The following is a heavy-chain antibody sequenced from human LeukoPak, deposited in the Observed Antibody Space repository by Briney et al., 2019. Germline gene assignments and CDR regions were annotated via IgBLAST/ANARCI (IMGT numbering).Heavy chain of an antibody. CDR3: ARHKQSGTYYDAFDI. Sequence: SETLSLTXTVSGGSIGSTTYYWGWIRQPPGKELECIGSIYYSGSTYYNPSLKSRVTISLDTSKNQFSLKLSSVTAADTAVYYCARHKQSGTYYDAFDIWGQGTMVTVSS. CDR1: GGSIGSTTYY. CDR2: IYYSGST. V-gene: IGHV4-39*01. J-gene: IGHJ3*02. D-gene: IGHD1-26*01.